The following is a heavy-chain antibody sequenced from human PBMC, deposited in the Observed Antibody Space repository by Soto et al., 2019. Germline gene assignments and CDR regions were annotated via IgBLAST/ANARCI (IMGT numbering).Heavy chain of an antibody. V-gene: IGHV1-18*01. J-gene: IGHJ4*02. D-gene: IGHD1-26*01. CDR1: GYTFTSYG. CDR3: ARDRGGSYYAPVDY. Sequence: QVQLVQSGAEVKKPGASVKVSCKASGYTFTSYGISWVRQAPGQGLEWMGWISAYNGNTKYAQKLRGRVTTTPDTSTSTAYLELRSGRSDHTAVYYCARDRGGSYYAPVDYWGQGTLVTVSS. CDR2: ISAYNGNT.